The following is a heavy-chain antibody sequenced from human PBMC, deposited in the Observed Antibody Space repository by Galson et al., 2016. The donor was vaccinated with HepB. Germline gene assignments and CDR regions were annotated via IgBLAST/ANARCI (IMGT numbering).Heavy chain of an antibody. CDR1: GYTFKTYA. CDR3: ARAGYYDESGYHTGLDY. V-gene: IGHV1-3*01. CDR2: INAGNGIT. Sequence: SVKVSCKASGYTFKTYAFHWVRQAPGQGLECMGWINAGNGITKSSQNFQGRVTTTRDTTASTVYMELSSLRPDDTAVYYCARAGYYDESGYHTGLDYWGQGTLVTVSS. J-gene: IGHJ4*02. D-gene: IGHD3-16*01.